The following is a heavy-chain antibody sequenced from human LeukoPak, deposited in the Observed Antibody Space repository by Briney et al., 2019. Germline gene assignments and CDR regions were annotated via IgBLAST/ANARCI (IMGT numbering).Heavy chain of an antibody. CDR2: ISYDGSNK. Sequence: GGSLRLSCAASGFTFSSYAMHWVRQAPGKGLEWVAVISYDGSNKYYADSVKGRFTISRDNSKNTLYLQMNSLRAEDTAVYYCAKDLPVDYYDSSGYYYGSTSASGAFDIWGQGTMVTVSS. CDR3: AKDLPVDYYDSSGYYYGSTSASGAFDI. J-gene: IGHJ3*02. V-gene: IGHV3-30*04. CDR1: GFTFSSYA. D-gene: IGHD3-22*01.